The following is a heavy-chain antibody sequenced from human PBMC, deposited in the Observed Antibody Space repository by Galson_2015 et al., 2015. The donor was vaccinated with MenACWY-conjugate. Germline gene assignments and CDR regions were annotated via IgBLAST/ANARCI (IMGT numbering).Heavy chain of an antibody. Sequence: SVKVSCKASGYTFTNYYIHWVRQAPGQGLEWMGIINPSGGSTSYAQKFQGRVTMTRDTSTSTVYMELSSLRSEDTAVYYCARKALGGYGSGAFDYWGQGTLVTVSS. CDR3: ARKALGGYGSGAFDY. J-gene: IGHJ4*02. V-gene: IGHV1-46*01. CDR1: GYTFTNYY. D-gene: IGHD6-19*01. CDR2: INPSGGST.